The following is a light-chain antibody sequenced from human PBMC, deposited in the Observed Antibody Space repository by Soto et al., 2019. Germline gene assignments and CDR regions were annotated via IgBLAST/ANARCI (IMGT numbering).Light chain of an antibody. V-gene: IGLV2-8*01. CDR1: SSDVGGYHY. J-gene: IGLJ2*01. Sequence: QSALTQPPSASGSPGQSVTISCTGTSSDVGGYHYVSWYQQHPGKAPKLMIHEVTKRPSGVPDRFSGSKSGNTASLTVSGLQGEDEADYYCSSYTRDNTVVFGGGTKLTVL. CDR3: SSYTRDNTVV. CDR2: EVT.